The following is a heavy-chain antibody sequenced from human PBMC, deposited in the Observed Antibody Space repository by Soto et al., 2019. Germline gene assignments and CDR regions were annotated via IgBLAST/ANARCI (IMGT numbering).Heavy chain of an antibody. V-gene: IGHV1-69*13. CDR1: GGTFSSYA. D-gene: IGHD2-15*01. Sequence: GASVKVSCKASGGTFSSYAISWVRQAPGQGLEWMGGIIPIFGTANYAQKFQGRVTITADESTSTAYMELSSLRSEDTAVYYCARNLGSLSSPGYYYGMDVWGQGTTVTVSS. CDR3: ARNLGSLSSPGYYYGMDV. J-gene: IGHJ6*02. CDR2: IIPIFGTA.